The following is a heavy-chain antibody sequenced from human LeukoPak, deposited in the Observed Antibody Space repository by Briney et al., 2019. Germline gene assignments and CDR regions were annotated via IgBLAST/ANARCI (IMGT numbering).Heavy chain of an antibody. CDR3: AKDPSRLPYFDY. J-gene: IGHJ4*02. Sequence: PGGSLRLSCAASGFTFSSYAMSWVRQAPGKGLEWVSAISGSGGSTYYADSVKGRFTISRDNSKNTLYLQMNSLRAEDTAIYYCAKDPSRLPYFDYWGQGTLVTVSS. CDR1: GFTFSSYA. CDR2: ISGSGGST. V-gene: IGHV3-23*01.